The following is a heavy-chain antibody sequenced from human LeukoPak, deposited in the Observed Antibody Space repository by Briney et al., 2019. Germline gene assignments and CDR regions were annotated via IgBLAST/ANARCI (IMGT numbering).Heavy chain of an antibody. D-gene: IGHD3-10*01. CDR2: MNPNSGKT. CDR1: GYTFTSYY. V-gene: IGHV1-8*02. J-gene: IGHJ2*01. Sequence: ASVKVSCKASGYTFTSYYMHWVRQATGQGLEWMGWMNPNSGKTGYAQRFQGRVTMTRNTSITTAYMELSSLRSEDTAMYYCASLIQNVYYGSEGAGYFDLWGRGTLVTVSS. CDR3: ASLIQNVYYGSEGAGYFDL.